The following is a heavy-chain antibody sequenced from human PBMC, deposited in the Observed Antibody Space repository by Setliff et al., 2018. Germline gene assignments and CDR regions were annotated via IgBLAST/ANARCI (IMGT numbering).Heavy chain of an antibody. CDR2: ISRGGNTI. D-gene: IGHD5-18*01. J-gene: IGHJ4*02. V-gene: IGHV3-11*04. Sequence: LRLSCAASGFTFSDYYMTWIRQAPGKGLEWVSYISRGGNTIYYADSVKGRFTISRDNARDSLFLQMNNLRAEDTAVYYCARGGYSYGYWGQGTLVTVSS. CDR1: GFTFSDYY. CDR3: ARGGYSYGY.